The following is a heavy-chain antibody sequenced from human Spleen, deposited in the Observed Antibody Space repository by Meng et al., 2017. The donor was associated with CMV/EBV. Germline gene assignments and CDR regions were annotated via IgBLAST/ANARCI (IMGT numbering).Heavy chain of an antibody. Sequence: GESLKISCAASGFIFSDYEMNWVRQAPGKGLEWISFISSSDSSIYYADSVQGRFTISRDNARNSLFLQMHSLRAEDTARYYCASDCRDYDFWSHLSLYYFDYWGQGTLVTVSS. CDR3: ASDCRDYDFWSHLSLYYFDY. CDR1: GFIFSDYE. V-gene: IGHV3-48*03. CDR2: ISSSDSSI. D-gene: IGHD3-3*01. J-gene: IGHJ4*02.